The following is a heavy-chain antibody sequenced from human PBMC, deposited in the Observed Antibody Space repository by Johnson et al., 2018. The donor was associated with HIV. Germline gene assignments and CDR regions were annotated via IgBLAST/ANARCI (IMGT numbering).Heavy chain of an antibody. D-gene: IGHD3-10*01. CDR3: ARFEAFITTHRVVGEAFDI. V-gene: IGHV3-20*04. J-gene: IGHJ3*02. CDR1: GFKLYEYD. Sequence: MQLVESGGDVVRHGGSLRISCVASGFKLYEYDVSWVRQVPGKGLEWVSGINWSGGGTTYADSVKGRFTISRDNAMNSLYLQMDSLRAEDTAVYYCARFEAFITTHRVVGEAFDIWGQGTMVIVSS. CDR2: INWSGGGT.